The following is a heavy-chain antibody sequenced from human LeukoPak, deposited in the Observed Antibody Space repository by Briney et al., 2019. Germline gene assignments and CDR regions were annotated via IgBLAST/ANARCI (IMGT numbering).Heavy chain of an antibody. J-gene: IGHJ3*02. CDR1: GGTFSSYA. D-gene: IGHD3-10*01. CDR2: IIPIFGTA. V-gene: IGHV1-69*13. Sequence: VASVKVSCKASGGTFSSYAISWVRQAPGQGLEWMGGIIPIFGTANYAQKFQGRVTITADESTSTAYMELSSLRSEDTAVYYCARCYGSGRWALDIWGQGTMVTVSS. CDR3: ARCYGSGRWALDI.